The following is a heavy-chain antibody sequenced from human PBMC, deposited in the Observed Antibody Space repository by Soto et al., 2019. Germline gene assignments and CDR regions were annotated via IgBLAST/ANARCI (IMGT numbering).Heavy chain of an antibody. CDR3: ARGCFGPDV. J-gene: IGHJ6*04. CDR2: IDNAGTDS. Sequence: EVQLVESGGGLVQPGGSLRLSCTASGFTFSGRSMHWVRQAPGKGLVWASGIDNAGTDSTYADSVKGRFTSSRDKAKNSLDLQMNSLRGEDTAGYYCARGCFGPDVWGKGTTVTVSS. CDR1: GFTFSGRS. V-gene: IGHV3-74*01. D-gene: IGHD3-10*01.